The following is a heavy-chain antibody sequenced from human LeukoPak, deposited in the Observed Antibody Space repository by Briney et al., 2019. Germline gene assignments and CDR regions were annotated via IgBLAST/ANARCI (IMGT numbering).Heavy chain of an antibody. CDR3: AKDFTAMARRYYFDY. CDR2: ISGSSGST. CDR1: GFTFSSYA. J-gene: IGHJ4*02. D-gene: IGHD5-18*01. V-gene: IGHV3-23*01. Sequence: GGYLRLSCAASGFTFSSYAMSWVRQAPGKGLEWVSGISGSSGSTYYSDSVKGRFTISRDNSKNTLYLQMNSLRDEDTAVYYCAKDFTAMARRYYFDYWVQGTPVSVSS.